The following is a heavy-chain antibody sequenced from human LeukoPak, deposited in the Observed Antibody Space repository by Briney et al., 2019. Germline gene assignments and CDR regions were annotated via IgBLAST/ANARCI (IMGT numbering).Heavy chain of an antibody. Sequence: GESLRLSCAASEFTVSSNYMNWVRQAPGKGLEWVSVIYSGGSTYYADSVKGRFTISRDNSKNTLYLQMNSLRAEDTAVYYCARESGITMLRGAHTPWGQGILVTVSS. CDR2: IYSGGST. V-gene: IGHV3-53*01. D-gene: IGHD3-10*01. J-gene: IGHJ5*02. CDR3: ARESGITMLRGAHTP. CDR1: EFTVSSNY.